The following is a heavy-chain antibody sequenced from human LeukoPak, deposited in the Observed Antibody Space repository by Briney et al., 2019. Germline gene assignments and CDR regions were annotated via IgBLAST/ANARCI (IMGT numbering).Heavy chain of an antibody. D-gene: IGHD3-3*01. CDR2: ISGSGGST. J-gene: IGHJ4*02. V-gene: IGHV3-23*01. CDR3: AKFRGAMLFVVVSN. Sequence: PGGSLRLSCAASGFTFSSYAMSWVGQAPGKGLEWVSAISGSGGSTYYADSVKGRFTISRDNSKNTLYLQMNSLRAEDTAVYYCAKFRGAMLFVVVSNWGQGTLVTVSS. CDR1: GFTFSSYA.